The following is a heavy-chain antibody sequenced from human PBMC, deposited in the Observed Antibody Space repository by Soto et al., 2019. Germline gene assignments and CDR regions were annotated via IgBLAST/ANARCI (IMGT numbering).Heavy chain of an antibody. Sequence: SETLSLTXAVSGASISSADYYWSWIRQPPGKGLEWIGYIFHSGTNYYNPSLQSRVTISVDTSNNRFSLRLSSVTAADTAVYYCARGYCSRGNCYSAFGYWGQGTLVTVSS. CDR2: IFHSGTN. J-gene: IGHJ4*02. V-gene: IGHV4-30-4*01. D-gene: IGHD2-15*01. CDR3: ARGYCSRGNCYSAFGY. CDR1: GASISSADYY.